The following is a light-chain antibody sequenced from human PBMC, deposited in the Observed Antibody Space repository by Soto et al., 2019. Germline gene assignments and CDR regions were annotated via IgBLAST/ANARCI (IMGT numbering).Light chain of an antibody. CDR3: QEYGTSRT. Sequence: EIVLTQSPGTLSLSPGERATLSFRASQSVSSSFLAWYQQRPGQAPRLLIYAASTTAPGIPDRFSGSGSGTDFTLTISRLEPEDFAVYYCQEYGTSRTLGQGTKVDIK. CDR2: AAS. J-gene: IGKJ1*01. V-gene: IGKV3-20*01. CDR1: QSVSSSF.